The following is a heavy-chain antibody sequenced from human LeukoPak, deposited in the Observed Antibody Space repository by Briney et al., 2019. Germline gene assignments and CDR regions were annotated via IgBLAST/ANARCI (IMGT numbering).Heavy chain of an antibody. D-gene: IGHD6-13*01. CDR3: AKAVLGIAAAGTRLDY. CDR2: ISWNSGSI. Sequence: PGRSLRLSCAASGFTFDDYAMHWVRQAPGKGLEWVSGISWNSGSIGYADSVKGRFTISRDNAKNSLYLQMNSLRAEDTALYYCAKAVLGIAAAGTRLDYWGQGTLVTVSS. CDR1: GFTFDDYA. V-gene: IGHV3-9*01. J-gene: IGHJ4*02.